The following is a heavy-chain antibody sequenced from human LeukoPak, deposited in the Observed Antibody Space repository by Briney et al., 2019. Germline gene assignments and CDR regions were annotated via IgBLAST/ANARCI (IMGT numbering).Heavy chain of an antibody. CDR1: GFTFSGYW. D-gene: IGHD3-22*01. CDR3: ARGGKFYYDNSGYPEDF. V-gene: IGHV3-7*01. CDR2: IKQDGREK. J-gene: IGHJ4*02. Sequence: PAGGSLRLSCAASGFTFSGYWMSWIRQAPGKGLEWVANIKQDGREKYYADYVKGRFAISRDNFKRSLSLQMNSLRADDSAVYYCARGGKFYYDNSGYPEDFWGQGILVTVSS.